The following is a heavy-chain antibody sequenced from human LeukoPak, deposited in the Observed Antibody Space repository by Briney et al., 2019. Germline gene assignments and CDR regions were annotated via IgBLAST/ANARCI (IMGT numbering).Heavy chain of an antibody. D-gene: IGHD3-22*01. J-gene: IGHJ4*02. CDR2: IIPIFGTA. V-gene: IGHV1-69*13. CDR1: GYTLTELS. Sequence: EASVKVSCKVSGYTLTELSMHWVRQAPGKGLEWMGGIIPIFGTANYAQKFQGRVTITADESTSTAYMELSSLRSEDTAVYYCARGLDYYDSSGYPSAYFDYWGQGTLVTVSS. CDR3: ARGLDYYDSSGYPSAYFDY.